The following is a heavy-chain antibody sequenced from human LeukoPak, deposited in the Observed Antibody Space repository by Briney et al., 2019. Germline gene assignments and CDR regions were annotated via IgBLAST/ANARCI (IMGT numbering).Heavy chain of an antibody. D-gene: IGHD3-10*01. CDR3: AKDGFGELLFPDY. Sequence: GGSLRLSCAASGFTFSTYAMDWVRQAPGKGLEWVSFISYGGSNAFHVDSVKGRFTISRDNSKNTLYLQMNSLRAEDTAVYYCAKDGFGELLFPDYWGQGTLVTVSS. J-gene: IGHJ4*02. CDR1: GFTFSTYA. CDR2: ISYGGSNA. V-gene: IGHV3-30*18.